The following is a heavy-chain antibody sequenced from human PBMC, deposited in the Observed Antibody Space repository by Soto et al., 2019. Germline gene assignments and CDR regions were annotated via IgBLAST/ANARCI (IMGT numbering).Heavy chain of an antibody. CDR1: GFSLRNYP. CDR2: ISNDGTNK. CDR3: AKDSKSVAVSAARVYGMDV. D-gene: IGHD2-2*01. J-gene: IGHJ6*02. V-gene: IGHV3-30*09. Sequence: QVQLVESGGGVVQPRKSLRLSCAASGFSLRNYPMHWVRQAPGKGLEWVAVISNDGTNKYLRDSVKGRFVISRDNSKNALFLEMTSLRAEDTAVYYCAKDSKSVAVSAARVYGMDVWGQGTTVTVSS.